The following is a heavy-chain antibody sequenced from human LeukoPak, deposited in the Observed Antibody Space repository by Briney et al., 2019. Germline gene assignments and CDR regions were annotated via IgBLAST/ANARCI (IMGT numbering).Heavy chain of an antibody. CDR1: GGSVSSGSYY. J-gene: IGHJ4*02. V-gene: IGHV4-61*01. Sequence: PSETLSLTCTVSGGSVSSGSYYWSWIRQPPGTGLEWIGYIYYSGSTNYNPSLKSRVTISVDTSKNQFSLKLSSVTAADTAVYYCARGRQYYDILTGYQRYFDYWGQGTLVTVSS. CDR2: IYYSGST. D-gene: IGHD3-9*01. CDR3: ARGRQYYDILTGYQRYFDY.